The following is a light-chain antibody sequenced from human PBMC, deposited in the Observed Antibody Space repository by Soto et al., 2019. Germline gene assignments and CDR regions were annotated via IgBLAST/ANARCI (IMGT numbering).Light chain of an antibody. J-gene: IGKJ5*01. CDR1: QNIHTN. CDR2: GAS. CDR3: QQYYNWPRT. V-gene: IGKV3-15*01. Sequence: EIVLSPSHATLSVSPGERATLSCSAGQNIHTNLAWYQQKPGQAPRILFYGASTGATGLPARFSGSGSGTEFTLTINSLQAEDGAVYYCQQYYNWPRTFGQGTRLEIK.